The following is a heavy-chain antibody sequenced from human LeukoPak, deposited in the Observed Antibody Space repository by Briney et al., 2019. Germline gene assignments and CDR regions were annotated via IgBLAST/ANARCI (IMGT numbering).Heavy chain of an antibody. J-gene: IGHJ4*02. CDR1: GGSISSSSYY. V-gene: IGHV4-39*01. CDR2: IYYSGST. CDR3: ARQLTFGELFLLDY. Sequence: PSETLSLTCTVSGGSISSSSYYWGWIRQPPGKGLEWIGSIYYSGSTYYNPSLKSRVTISVDTSKNQFSLKLSSVTAADTAVYYCARQLTFGELFLLDYWGQGTPVTVSS. D-gene: IGHD3-10*01.